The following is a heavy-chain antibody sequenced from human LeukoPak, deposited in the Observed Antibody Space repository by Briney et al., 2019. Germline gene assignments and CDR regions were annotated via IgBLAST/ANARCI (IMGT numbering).Heavy chain of an antibody. CDR1: GFTFSSYG. D-gene: IGHD3-22*01. Sequence: GGSLRLSCAASGFTFSSYGMHWVRQAPGKGLEWVAVISYDGSNKYYADSVKGRFTISRDNSKNTLYLQMNSLRAEDTAVYYCAKTSGNYDSSGYDFDYWGQGTLVTVSS. CDR3: AKTSGNYDSSGYDFDY. J-gene: IGHJ4*02. CDR2: ISYDGSNK. V-gene: IGHV3-30*18.